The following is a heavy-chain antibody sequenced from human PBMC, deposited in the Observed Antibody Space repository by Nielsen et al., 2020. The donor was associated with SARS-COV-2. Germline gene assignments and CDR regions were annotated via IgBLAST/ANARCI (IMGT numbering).Heavy chain of an antibody. CDR1: GFTFSNYG. J-gene: IGHJ4*02. D-gene: IGHD1-26*01. CDR3: TRGEDGIVGATKY. CDR2: ISYDGTDK. V-gene: IGHV3-30*03. Sequence: GESLKISCAASGFTFSNYGMHWVRQAPGKGLEWVTVISYDGTDKYYGDSVKGRFTISRDNSKNTLYLQMNSLRAEDTAVYYCTRGEDGIVGATKYWGQGTLVTVSS.